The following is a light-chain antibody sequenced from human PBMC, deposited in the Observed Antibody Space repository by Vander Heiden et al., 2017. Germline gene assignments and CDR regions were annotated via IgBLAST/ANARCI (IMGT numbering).Light chain of an antibody. CDR3: QQYNTYSFT. J-gene: IGKJ3*01. Sequence: DIQITRSPSTLSASVGDRVTITCRASQSISSWLAWYQQKPGKAPKLLIYEASSLESGVPSRFSGSGSGTEFTLTISSLQPDDFATYYCQQYNTYSFTFGPGTKVDIK. CDR2: EAS. CDR1: QSISSW. V-gene: IGKV1-5*03.